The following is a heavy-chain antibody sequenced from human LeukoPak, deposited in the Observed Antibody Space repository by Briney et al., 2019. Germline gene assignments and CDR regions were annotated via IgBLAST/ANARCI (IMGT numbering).Heavy chain of an antibody. D-gene: IGHD3-22*01. J-gene: IGHJ4*02. CDR1: GFTFSGSA. CDR3: AREIGSSGYAGYFDY. Sequence: GGSLRLSCAASGFTFSGSAMHWVRQAPGKGLEWVAGISNDGSGKYYADSVKGRFTVSRDNSKNSLFLQMNSLTAEDTAVYYCAREIGSSGYAGYFDYRGQGTLVTVSS. CDR2: ISNDGSGK. V-gene: IGHV3-30*04.